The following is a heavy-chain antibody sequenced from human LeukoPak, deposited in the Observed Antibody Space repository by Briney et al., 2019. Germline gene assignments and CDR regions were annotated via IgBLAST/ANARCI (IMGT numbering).Heavy chain of an antibody. CDR2: IYHSGST. V-gene: IGHV4-38-2*02. CDR3: ARDLDGSGSYPYNWFDP. D-gene: IGHD3-10*01. Sequence: PSETLSLTCAVSSYSISSGYYWGWIRPPPGKGLEWIGSIYHSGSTYYKPSLKRRVTISVDTSKNQFSLKLSSLTAADTAVYYCARDLDGSGSYPYNWFDPWGQGTLVTVSS. J-gene: IGHJ5*02. CDR1: SYSISSGYY.